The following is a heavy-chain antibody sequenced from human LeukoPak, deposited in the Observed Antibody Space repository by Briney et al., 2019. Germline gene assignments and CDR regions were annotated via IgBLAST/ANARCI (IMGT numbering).Heavy chain of an antibody. D-gene: IGHD6-13*01. J-gene: IGHJ4*02. CDR3: ARRLANYSSSWDC. CDR1: GYSISSGYY. CDR2: IYHSGNA. V-gene: IGHV4-38-2*01. Sequence: SETLSLTCSVSGYSISSGYYWGWIRQPPGKGLEWMWSIYHSGNAEYNPSLKNRVSNSVDTSKNQFSLKLTSVTAADTAFCYCARRLANYSSSWDCWGQGTLVTVSS.